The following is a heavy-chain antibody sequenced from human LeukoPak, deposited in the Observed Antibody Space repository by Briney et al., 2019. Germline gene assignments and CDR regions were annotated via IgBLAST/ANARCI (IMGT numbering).Heavy chain of an antibody. CDR2: IRYDGSIK. Sequence: GGSLRLSCAASGFPFSIYGMHWVRQAPGKGLEWVAFIRYDGSIKYYADSVKGRFTISRENSKNTLYLQMNSLRAEDTAVYYCAKDLGAGGYFDYWGQGILVTVSS. V-gene: IGHV3-30*02. CDR1: GFPFSIYG. J-gene: IGHJ4*02. D-gene: IGHD3-10*01. CDR3: AKDLGAGGYFDY.